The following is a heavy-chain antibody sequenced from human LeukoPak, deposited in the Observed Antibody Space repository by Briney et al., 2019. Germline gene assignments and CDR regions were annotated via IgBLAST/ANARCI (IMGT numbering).Heavy chain of an antibody. CDR1: GYSISSGYY. J-gene: IGHJ4*02. Sequence: PSETLSLTCAVSGYSISSGYYWGWIRQPPGKGLEWIGSIYHSGSTYYNPSLKSRVTISVDPSKNQFSLKLSSVTAADTAVYYCARDSRFGEGEIDYWGQGTLVTVSS. D-gene: IGHD3-10*01. CDR3: ARDSRFGEGEIDY. V-gene: IGHV4-38-2*02. CDR2: IYHSGST.